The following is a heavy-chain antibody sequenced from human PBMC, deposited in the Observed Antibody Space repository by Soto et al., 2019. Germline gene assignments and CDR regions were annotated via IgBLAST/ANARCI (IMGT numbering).Heavy chain of an antibody. CDR2: ISGSGGST. CDR3: ASRNSGWYFHY. D-gene: IGHD6-19*01. Sequence: EVQLLESGGGLVQPGGSLRLSCAASGFTFSNYAMNWVRQAPGKGLEWVSVISGSGGSTYYADSVKGRFTISRDNSNDTLYLNLTSLRAEHTAVYYRASRNSGWYFHYWGQGALVTVSS. CDR1: GFTFSNYA. J-gene: IGHJ4*02. V-gene: IGHV3-23*01.